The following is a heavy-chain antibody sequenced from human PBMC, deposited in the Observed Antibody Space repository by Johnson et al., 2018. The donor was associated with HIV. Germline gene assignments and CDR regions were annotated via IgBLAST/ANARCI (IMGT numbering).Heavy chain of an antibody. Sequence: QVLLVESGGGVVQPGRSLRLSCAASGVTFSSHAMHWVRQAPGKGLEWVAVISYDGSNKYYADSVKGRFTISRDNSKNTLYLQMNSLRAEDTAVYYCARELPSYDILTGPGAFDIWGQGTMVTVSS. CDR2: ISYDGSNK. V-gene: IGHV3-30*04. CDR1: GVTFSSHA. J-gene: IGHJ3*02. D-gene: IGHD3-9*01. CDR3: ARELPSYDILTGPGAFDI.